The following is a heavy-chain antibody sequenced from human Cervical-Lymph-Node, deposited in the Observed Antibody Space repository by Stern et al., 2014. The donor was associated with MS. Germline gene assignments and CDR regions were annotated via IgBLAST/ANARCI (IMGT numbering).Heavy chain of an antibody. D-gene: IGHD2-2*01. CDR3: ASANCSSTSCPNWFDP. V-gene: IGHV4-30-4*01. Sequence: QVQLQESGPGLVKPSQTLSLTCTVSGGSISRGDYYWSWIRQPPGKGLEWIGYIYYSGSTYYNPSLKSRVTISVDPSKNQFSLKLSSVTAADTAVYYCASANCSSTSCPNWFDPWGQGTLVTVSS. CDR2: IYYSGST. CDR1: GGSISRGDYY. J-gene: IGHJ5*02.